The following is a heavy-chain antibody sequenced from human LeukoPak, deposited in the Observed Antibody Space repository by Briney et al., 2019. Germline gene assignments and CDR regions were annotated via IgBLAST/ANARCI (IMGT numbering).Heavy chain of an antibody. CDR1: GGSIRSYY. Sequence: SETPSLTCTVSGGSIRSYYWSWIRQPPGKGLEWIGYMYYSGSTNYNPSLKSRVTISVDTSKNQFSLKLSSVTAADTAVYYCARVRALSYYDSSGDLYYFDYWGQGTLVTVSS. V-gene: IGHV4-59*01. J-gene: IGHJ4*02. CDR3: ARVRALSYYDSSGDLYYFDY. CDR2: MYYSGST. D-gene: IGHD3-22*01.